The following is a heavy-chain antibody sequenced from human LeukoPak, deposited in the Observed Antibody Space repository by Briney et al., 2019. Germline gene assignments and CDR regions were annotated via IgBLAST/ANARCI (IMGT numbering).Heavy chain of an antibody. CDR1: GGSISSYY. CDR2: IYTSGST. CDR3: AGGVDSSGSYGAFDI. Sequence: SETLPLTCTVSGGSISSYYWSWIRQPAGKGLEWIGRIYTSGSTNYNPSLKSRVTISVDTSKNQFSLKLSSVTAADTAVYYCAGGVDSSGSYGAFDIWGQGTMVTVSS. D-gene: IGHD3-22*01. J-gene: IGHJ3*02. V-gene: IGHV4-4*07.